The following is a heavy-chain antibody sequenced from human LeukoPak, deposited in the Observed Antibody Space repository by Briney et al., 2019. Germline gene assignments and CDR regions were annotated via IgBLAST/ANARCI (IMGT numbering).Heavy chain of an antibody. D-gene: IGHD3-10*01. CDR3: ARDRSRGSGSFLTYYYYYGMDV. V-gene: IGHV4-39*07. Sequence: SETLSLTCTVSGGSISSYYWGWIRQPPGKGLEWIGSIYYSGSTYYNPSLKSRVTISVDTSKNQFSLKLSSVTAADTAVYYCARDRSRGSGSFLTYYYYYGMDVWGQGTTVTVSS. J-gene: IGHJ6*02. CDR2: IYYSGST. CDR1: GGSISSYY.